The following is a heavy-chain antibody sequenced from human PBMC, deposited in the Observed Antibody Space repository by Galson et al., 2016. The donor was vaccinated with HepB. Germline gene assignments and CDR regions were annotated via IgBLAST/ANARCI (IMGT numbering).Heavy chain of an antibody. Sequence: SLRLSCAASGFTFSNYGFHWARHTPAKGLEWVAFIYSDGSKIYYGNSVKGRFTISRDNSTHTVYLEMNSLRAEDTAVYYCARAHYGVLPLDYWGQGTLVTVAA. CDR3: ARAHYGVLPLDY. CDR2: IYSDGSKI. D-gene: IGHD4-17*01. V-gene: IGHV3-33*01. CDR1: GFTFSNYG. J-gene: IGHJ4*02.